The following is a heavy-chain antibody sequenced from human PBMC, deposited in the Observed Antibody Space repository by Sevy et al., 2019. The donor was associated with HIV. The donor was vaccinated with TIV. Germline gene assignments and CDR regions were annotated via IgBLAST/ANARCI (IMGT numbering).Heavy chain of an antibody. CDR3: ARVADYDSSGHTLDY. J-gene: IGHJ4*02. Sequence: ASVKVSCKASGGTFSSYAISWVRQAPGQGLEWMGGIIPIFGTANYAQKFQGRVTITADESTSTAYMGLSSLRSEDTAVYYCARVADYDSSGHTLDYWGQGTLVTVSS. V-gene: IGHV1-69*13. CDR2: IIPIFGTA. CDR1: GGTFSSYA. D-gene: IGHD3-22*01.